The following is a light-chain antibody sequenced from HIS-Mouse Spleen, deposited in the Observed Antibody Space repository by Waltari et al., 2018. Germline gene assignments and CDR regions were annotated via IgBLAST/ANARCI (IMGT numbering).Light chain of an antibody. J-gene: IGKJ1*01. CDR3: QQYKSYSWT. CDR2: KAS. CDR1: QSISSW. Sequence: DIQMTQSPSTLSASVGDRVTITCRASQSISSWLAWYQQKPGKAPKLLIYKASSLEMGVPSRFSGSGYGTEFTLTISSLQPDDFATYYCQQYKSYSWTFGQGTKVEIK. V-gene: IGKV1-5*03.